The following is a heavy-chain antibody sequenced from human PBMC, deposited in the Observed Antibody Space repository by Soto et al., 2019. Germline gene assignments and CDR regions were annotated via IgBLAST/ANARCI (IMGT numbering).Heavy chain of an antibody. V-gene: IGHV3-30-3*01. CDR3: ARESSSTVTTGGGGSAKDY. Sequence: QVHLVESGGGVVQPERSLRLSCAASGLTFSNYAIHWVRQAPGKGLEWVAFISYDGTNRCYPDSVKGRFTISRDNSKNTLYLQMNSLKTEDTAVYYCARESSSTVTTGGGGSAKDYWGQGTLVTVSS. CDR2: ISYDGTNR. D-gene: IGHD4-17*01. CDR1: GLTFSNYA. J-gene: IGHJ4*02.